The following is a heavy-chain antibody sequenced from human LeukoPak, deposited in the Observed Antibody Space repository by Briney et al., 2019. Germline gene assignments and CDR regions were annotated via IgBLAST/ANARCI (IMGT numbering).Heavy chain of an antibody. V-gene: IGHV3-15*01. CDR3: TTYIVGATIPGEY. CDR2: ILRKSKSGTT. CDR1: GFTFSNAW. D-gene: IGHD1-26*01. J-gene: IGHJ4*02. Sequence: GGSLRLSCAASGFTFSNAWISWVRQAPGKGLEWIGRILRKSKSGTTGYAAPVKGRFSISRDDSKNTLYLQMNSLETDDSAVYYCTTYIVGATIPGEYWGQGTLVTVSS.